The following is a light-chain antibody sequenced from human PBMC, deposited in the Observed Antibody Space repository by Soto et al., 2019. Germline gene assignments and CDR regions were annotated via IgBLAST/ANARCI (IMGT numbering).Light chain of an antibody. V-gene: IGKV3-20*01. CDR1: QSVSSR. CDR2: GAS. J-gene: IGKJ5*01. CDR3: QHYAHNSPIT. Sequence: IVLTQSPCTLSLSPGAIATLSCRASQSVSSRLAWYQQRPGQAPRLLISGASSRATGIPDRFSGSGSGTDFTLTISRLEPEDFALYYCQHYAHNSPITFGQGTRLEIK.